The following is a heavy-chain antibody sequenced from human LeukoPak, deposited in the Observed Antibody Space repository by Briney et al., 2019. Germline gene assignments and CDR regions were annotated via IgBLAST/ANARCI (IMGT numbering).Heavy chain of an antibody. CDR3: ARREGQFLEWLQEKQPYYYYGMDV. D-gene: IGHD3-3*01. Sequence: DPGGSLRLSCAASGFTFSSYRMNWVRQAPGKGLEWVSSISASSSSIYYADSVKGRFTISRDNAKNSLYPQMNSLRAEDTAVYYCARREGQFLEWLQEKQPYYYYGMDVWGQGTTVTVSS. CDR1: GFTFSSYR. J-gene: IGHJ6*02. CDR2: ISASSSSI. V-gene: IGHV3-21*01.